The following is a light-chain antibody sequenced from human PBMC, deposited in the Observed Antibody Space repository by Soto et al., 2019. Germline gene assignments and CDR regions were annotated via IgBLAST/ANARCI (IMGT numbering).Light chain of an antibody. V-gene: IGLV2-14*01. J-gene: IGLJ1*01. CDR1: SSDVGGYNY. CDR3: ISYTGSSTSYV. CDR2: EVT. Sequence: QSALTQPASVSGSPGQSITISCTGTSSDVGGYNYVSWYQQHPGKAPKLMIYEVTNRPSGVSNRFPGSKSGNTASLTISGLQAEDEADYYCISYTGSSTSYVFGSGTKVTVL.